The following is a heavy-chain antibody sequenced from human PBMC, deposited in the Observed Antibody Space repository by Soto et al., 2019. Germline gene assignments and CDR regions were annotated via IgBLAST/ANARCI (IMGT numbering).Heavy chain of an antibody. J-gene: IGHJ5*02. CDR1: GYTFTSYA. CDR2: INAGNGNT. Sequence: GASVKVSCKASGYTFTSYAMHWVRQAPGQRLEWMGWINAGNGNTKYSQKFQGRVTITRDTSASTAYMELNSLRAEDTAVYYCATMGDSSGYSGSFDPWGQGTLVTVSS. V-gene: IGHV1-3*01. D-gene: IGHD3-22*01. CDR3: ATMGDSSGYSGSFDP.